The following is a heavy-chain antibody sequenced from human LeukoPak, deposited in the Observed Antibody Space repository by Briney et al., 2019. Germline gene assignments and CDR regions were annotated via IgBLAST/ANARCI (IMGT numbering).Heavy chain of an antibody. D-gene: IGHD3-3*01. CDR1: GFTFSSYS. CDR2: ISSSSSYI. J-gene: IGHJ6*03. V-gene: IGHV3-21*01. CDR3: ARDRVTIFGVVRLDMDV. Sequence: KPGRSLRLSCAASGFTFSSYSMNWVRQAPGKGLEWVSSISSSSSYIYYADSVKGRFTISRDNAKNSLYLQMNSLRAEDTAVYYCARDRVTIFGVVRLDMDVWGKGTTVTVSS.